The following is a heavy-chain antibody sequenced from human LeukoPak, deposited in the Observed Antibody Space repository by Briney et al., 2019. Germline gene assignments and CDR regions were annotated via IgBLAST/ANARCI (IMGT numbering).Heavy chain of an antibody. CDR1: GGSISSSSYY. J-gene: IGHJ4*02. V-gene: IGHV4-39*01. D-gene: IGHD1-1*01. Sequence: PSETLSLTCTVSGGSISSSSYYWGWIRQPPGKGLEWIGEINHSGSTNYNPSLKSRVTISVDTSKNQFSLKLSSVTAADTAVYYCARHYNWNDFGFDYWGQGTLVTVSS. CDR3: ARHYNWNDFGFDY. CDR2: INHSGST.